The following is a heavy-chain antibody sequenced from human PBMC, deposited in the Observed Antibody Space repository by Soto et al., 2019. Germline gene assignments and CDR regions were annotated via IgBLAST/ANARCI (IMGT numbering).Heavy chain of an antibody. Sequence: PSETLSLTCSVSGGSISGSYWSWIRQSPGKGLEWLGYVYYTGSTNYSPSLRSRVSISVDTSKNEFSLRLSSVTSEDTAVYYCAREASGYDFWGQGTQVTVSS. CDR2: VYYTGST. V-gene: IGHV4-59*12. CDR3: AREASGYDF. J-gene: IGHJ1*01. D-gene: IGHD5-12*01. CDR1: GGSISGSY.